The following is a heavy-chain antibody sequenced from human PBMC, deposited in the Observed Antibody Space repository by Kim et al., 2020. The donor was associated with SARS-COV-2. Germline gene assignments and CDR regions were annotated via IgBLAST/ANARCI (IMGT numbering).Heavy chain of an antibody. D-gene: IGHD6-13*01. CDR2: IWYDGSNK. J-gene: IGHJ6*02. CDR3: AKYVDPGIAAAAKVYYYGMDV. V-gene: IGHV3-33*06. CDR1: GFTFSTYG. Sequence: GGSPRPSCAASGFTFSTYGMHWVRQAPGRGLEWVAVIWYDGSNKYYADSVKGRFTISRDNSKNTLYLQMNSLRAEDTAVYYCAKYVDPGIAAAAKVYYYGMDVWGQGTTVTVSS.